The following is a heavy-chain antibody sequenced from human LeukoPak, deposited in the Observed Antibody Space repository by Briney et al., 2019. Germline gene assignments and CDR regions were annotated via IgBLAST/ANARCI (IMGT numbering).Heavy chain of an antibody. CDR1: GYTFTSYA. J-gene: IGHJ4*02. Sequence: ASVNVSCKASGYTFTSYAMHWVRQAPGQRLEGMGWINAGNGNTKYSQKFQGRVTITRDTSASTAYMELSSLRSEDTAVYYCARVSRLDCSSTSCSYFDYWGQGTLVTVSS. CDR3: ARVSRLDCSSTSCSYFDY. V-gene: IGHV1-3*01. CDR2: INAGNGNT. D-gene: IGHD2-2*01.